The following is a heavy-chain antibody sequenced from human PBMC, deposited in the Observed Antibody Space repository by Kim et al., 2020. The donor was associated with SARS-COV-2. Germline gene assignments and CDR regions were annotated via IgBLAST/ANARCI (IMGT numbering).Heavy chain of an antibody. CDR2: T. D-gene: IGHD6-19*01. J-gene: IGHJ4*02. V-gene: IGHV1-46*01. CDR3: ARDSAVASFDY. Sequence: TSYAQKFQGRVTMTRDTSTSTVYMELSSLRSEDTAVYYCARDSAVASFDYWGQGTLVTVSS.